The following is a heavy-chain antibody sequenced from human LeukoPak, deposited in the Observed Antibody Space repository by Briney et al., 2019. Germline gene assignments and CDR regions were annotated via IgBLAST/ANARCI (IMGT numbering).Heavy chain of an antibody. J-gene: IGHJ6*02. CDR1: GGSFSGYY. Sequence: SETLFLTCAVYGGSFSGYYWSWIRQPPGKGLEWIGEINHSGSTNYNPSLKSRVTISVDTSKNQFSLKLSSVTAADTAVYYCARGGYDFWSGYYPARGYGMDVWGQGTTVTVSS. V-gene: IGHV4-34*01. CDR3: ARGGYDFWSGYYPARGYGMDV. D-gene: IGHD3-3*01. CDR2: INHSGST.